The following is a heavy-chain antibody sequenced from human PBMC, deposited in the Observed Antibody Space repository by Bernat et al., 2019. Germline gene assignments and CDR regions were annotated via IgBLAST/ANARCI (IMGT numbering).Heavy chain of an antibody. CDR3: ARATGDYYGSGSYFKGIWFDP. D-gene: IGHD3-10*01. CDR1: GGSISSGGYS. Sequence: QLQLQESGSGLVKPSQTLSLTCAVSGGSISSGGYSWSWIRQPPGKGLEWIGYIYHSGSTYYNPSLKSRVTISVDRSKNQFSLKLSSVTAADTAVYYCARATGDYYGSGSYFKGIWFDPWGQGILVTVSS. CDR2: IYHSGST. J-gene: IGHJ5*02. V-gene: IGHV4-30-2*01.